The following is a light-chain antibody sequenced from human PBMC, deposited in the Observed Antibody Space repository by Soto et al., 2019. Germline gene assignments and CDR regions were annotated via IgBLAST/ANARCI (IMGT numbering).Light chain of an antibody. J-gene: IGLJ1*01. CDR2: GDT. CDR1: SSDVGGYNY. V-gene: IGLV2-11*01. CDR3: QSYDSRLSGSV. Sequence: QSVLTQPRSVSGSPGQSVTISCTGTSSDVGGYNYVSWYQHLPGTAPKLLITGDTSRPSGVPDRFSGSKSGASASLAITGLQPEDEADYYCQSYDSRLSGSVFGTGTKVTVL.